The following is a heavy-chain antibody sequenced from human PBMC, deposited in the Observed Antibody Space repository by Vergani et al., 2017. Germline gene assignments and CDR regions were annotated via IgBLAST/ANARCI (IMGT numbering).Heavy chain of an antibody. Sequence: QVQLVQSGAEVKKPGSSVKVSCKASGGTFSSYTISWVRQVPGQGLEWMGRIIPILGIANYAQKFQGRVTITADKSTSTAYMELSSLRSEDTAVYYCARDVKTYYYDSSGYSWFDPWGQGTLVTVSS. V-gene: IGHV1-69*08. CDR3: ARDVKTYYYDSSGYSWFDP. CDR2: IIPILGIA. D-gene: IGHD3-22*01. J-gene: IGHJ5*02. CDR1: GGTFSSYT.